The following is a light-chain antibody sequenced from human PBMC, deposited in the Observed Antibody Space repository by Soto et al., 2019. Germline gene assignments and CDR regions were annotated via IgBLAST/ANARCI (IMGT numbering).Light chain of an antibody. J-gene: IGKJ2*01. Sequence: EGVLTQSPGTLSLSPGERATLSCRASQSVDRSYLAWYQQRPGQAPRLLIYGASSRATGIPDRFSGSGSGTDFTLTICRLEPEDFAVYFCQQYGSSPPMFTFGQGTKLEIK. CDR2: GAS. V-gene: IGKV3-20*01. CDR1: QSVDRSY. CDR3: QQYGSSPPMFT.